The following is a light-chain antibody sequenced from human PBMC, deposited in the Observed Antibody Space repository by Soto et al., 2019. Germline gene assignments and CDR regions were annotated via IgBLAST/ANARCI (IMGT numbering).Light chain of an antibody. CDR1: RSVSSSN. Sequence: EIVLTQSPGTLSLSPWERATLSCMASRSVSSSNLAWYQQKPGQAPRLLIYGASSRATGIPDRFSGSGSGTDFTLIIKRLEPEDFAVYYCQQYGSSITFGQGTRLEI. J-gene: IGKJ5*01. CDR3: QQYGSSIT. CDR2: GAS. V-gene: IGKV3-20*01.